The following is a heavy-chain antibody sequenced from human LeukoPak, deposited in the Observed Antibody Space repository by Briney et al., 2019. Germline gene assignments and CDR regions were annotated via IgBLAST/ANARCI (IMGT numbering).Heavy chain of an antibody. CDR3: PRRRRPLFDY. D-gene: IGHD6-6*01. CDR2: INHSGST. J-gene: IGHJ4*02. CDR1: GGSFSGYY. Sequence: PSETLSLTCAVYGGSFSGYYWSWIRQPPGKGLEWIGEINHSGSTNYNPSLKSRVTISVDTSKNQFSLKLSSVTAADTALYYCPRRRRPLFDYWGQGTLVSVSS. V-gene: IGHV4-34*01.